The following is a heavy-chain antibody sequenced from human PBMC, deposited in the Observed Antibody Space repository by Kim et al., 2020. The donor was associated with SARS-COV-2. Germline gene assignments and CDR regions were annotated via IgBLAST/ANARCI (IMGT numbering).Heavy chain of an antibody. CDR3: AAHSSSWYNFDY. J-gene: IGHJ4*02. Sequence: SETLSLTCTVSSGSISSSSYYWGWIRQPPGKGLEWIGSIYYSGSTYYNPSLKSRVTISVDTSKNQFSLKLSSVTAADTAVYYCAAHSSSWYNFDYWGQGTLVTVSS. V-gene: IGHV4-39*07. D-gene: IGHD6-13*01. CDR2: IYYSGST. CDR1: SGSISSSSYY.